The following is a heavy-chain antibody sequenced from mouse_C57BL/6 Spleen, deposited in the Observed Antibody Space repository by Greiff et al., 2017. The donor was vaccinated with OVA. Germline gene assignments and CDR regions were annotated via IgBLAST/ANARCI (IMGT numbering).Heavy chain of an antibody. CDR3: VRHGDY. CDR1: GFSFNPYD. Sequence: GGGLVQPKGSLKLSCAASGFSFNPYDMNWVRQAPGEGLEWAARIRSKSNNYATYYAESVKDRFTISRDDSESMLYLQMNNLKTEDTAMYYCVRHGDYWGQGTSVTVSS. J-gene: IGHJ4*01. V-gene: IGHV10-1*01. CDR2: IRSKSNNYAT.